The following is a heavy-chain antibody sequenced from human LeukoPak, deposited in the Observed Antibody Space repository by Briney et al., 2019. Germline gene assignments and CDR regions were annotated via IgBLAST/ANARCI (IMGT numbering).Heavy chain of an antibody. J-gene: IGHJ4*02. CDR3: ARLDRRDDDY. D-gene: IGHD2-21*01. V-gene: IGHV4-39*01. CDR1: GGSISSSSYY. Sequence: SETLSLTCTVSGGSISSSSYYWGWIRQPPGKGLEWIGSIYYSGSTYYNPSLKSRVTISVDTYKNQFSLKLSSVTAADTAVYYCARLDRRDDDYWGQGTLVTVSS. CDR2: IYYSGST.